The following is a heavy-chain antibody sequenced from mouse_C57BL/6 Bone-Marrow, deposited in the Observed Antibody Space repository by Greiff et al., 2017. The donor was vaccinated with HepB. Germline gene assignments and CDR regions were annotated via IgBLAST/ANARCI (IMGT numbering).Heavy chain of an antibody. CDR3: AREGNYGNYFDY. V-gene: IGHV1-54*01. D-gene: IGHD2-1*01. Sequence: QVHVKQSGAELVRPGTSVKVSCKASGYAFTNYLIEWVKQRPGQGLEWIGVINPGSGGTNYNEKFKGKATLTADKSSSTAYMQLSSLTSEDSAVYFCAREGNYGNYFDYWGQGTTLTVSS. CDR1: GYAFTNYL. J-gene: IGHJ2*01. CDR2: INPGSGGT.